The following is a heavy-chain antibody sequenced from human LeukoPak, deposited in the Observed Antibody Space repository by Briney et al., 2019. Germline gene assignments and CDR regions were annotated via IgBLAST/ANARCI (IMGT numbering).Heavy chain of an antibody. CDR1: GFTFSSYS. Sequence: GGSLRLSCAASGFTFSSYSMNWVRQAPGKGLEWVSSISSSSSYIYYADSVKGRFTISRDNAKNSLYLQMNSLRAEDTAVYYCARDREAARPGFLDYWGQGTLVTVSS. V-gene: IGHV3-21*01. CDR3: ARDREAARPGFLDY. CDR2: ISSSSSYI. J-gene: IGHJ4*02. D-gene: IGHD6-6*01.